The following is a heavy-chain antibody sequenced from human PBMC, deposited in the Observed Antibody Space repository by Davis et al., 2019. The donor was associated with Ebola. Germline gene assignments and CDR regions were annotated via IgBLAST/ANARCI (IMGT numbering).Heavy chain of an antibody. D-gene: IGHD1-1*01. Sequence: GSNKYYADSVKGRFTISRDNSKNTLYLQMNSLRAEDTAVYYCARRGTTYRYWGQGTLVTVSS. J-gene: IGHJ4*02. V-gene: IGHV3-33*01. CDR2: GSNK. CDR3: ARRGTTYRY.